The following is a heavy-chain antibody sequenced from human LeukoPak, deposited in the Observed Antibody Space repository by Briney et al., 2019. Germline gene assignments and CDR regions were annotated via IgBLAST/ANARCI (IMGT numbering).Heavy chain of an antibody. D-gene: IGHD1-26*01. J-gene: IGHJ4*02. Sequence: TGGSLRLSCAASGFTFSSYEMNWVRQAPGKGLEWVSYISSSGSTIYYADSVKGRFTISRDDAKNSLYLQMNSLRAEDTAVYYCARERGAPGDYWGQGTLVTVSS. CDR2: ISSSGSTI. V-gene: IGHV3-48*03. CDR1: GFTFSSYE. CDR3: ARERGAPGDY.